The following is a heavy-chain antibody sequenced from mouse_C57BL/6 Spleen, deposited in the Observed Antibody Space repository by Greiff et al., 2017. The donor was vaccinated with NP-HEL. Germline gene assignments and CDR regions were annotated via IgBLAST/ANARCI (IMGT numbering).Heavy chain of an antibody. V-gene: IGHV1-39*01. Sequence: QLQESGPELVKPGASVKISCKASGYSFTDYNMNWVKQSNGKSLEWIGVINPNYGTTSYNQKFKGKATLTVDQSSSTAYMQLNSLTSEDSAVYYCVSYYYGSSYAMDYWGQGTSVTVSS. CDR2: INPNYGTT. J-gene: IGHJ4*01. D-gene: IGHD1-1*01. CDR3: VSYYYGSSYAMDY. CDR1: GYSFTDYN.